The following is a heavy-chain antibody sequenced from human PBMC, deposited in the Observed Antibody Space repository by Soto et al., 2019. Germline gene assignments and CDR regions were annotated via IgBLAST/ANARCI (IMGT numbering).Heavy chain of an antibody. CDR3: ARDCFFLSRYEGSWFVF. D-gene: IGHD3-3*01. CDR2: ISAYNGNT. V-gene: IGHV1-18*01. CDR1: GYTFTSYG. Sequence: ASVKVSCKASGYTFTSYGISWVRQAPGQGLEWMGWISAYNGNTNYAQKLQGRVTMTTDTSTSTAYMELRSLRSDDTAVYYCARDCFFLSRYEGSWFVFWGQGTLVPGSS. J-gene: IGHJ5*01.